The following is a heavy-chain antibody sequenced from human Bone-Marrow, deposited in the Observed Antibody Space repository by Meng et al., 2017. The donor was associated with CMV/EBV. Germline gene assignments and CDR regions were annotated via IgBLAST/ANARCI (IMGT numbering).Heavy chain of an antibody. CDR3: ARSYCSSTSCYANLFDY. V-gene: IGHV4-59*01. J-gene: IGHJ4*02. CDR1: GGSISPYH. Sequence: SETLSLTCTVSGGSISPYHWSWIRQPPGKGLEYIGYIYYTGITDYNPSLKTRLSLSVDTSRNQFSLKLTSVTAADTALYYCARSYCSSTSCYANLFDYWGQGTLATVSS. CDR2: IYYTGIT. D-gene: IGHD2-2*01.